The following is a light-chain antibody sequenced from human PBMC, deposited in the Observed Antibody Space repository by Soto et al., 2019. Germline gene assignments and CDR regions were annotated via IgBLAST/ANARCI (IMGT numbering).Light chain of an antibody. CDR3: SSFTSTSTYVL. CDR1: TTDVGGYNY. J-gene: IGLJ2*01. CDR2: EVS. Sequence: SVLTQPASVSGSPGQSITISCTGTTTDVGGYNYVSWYQQHPGKAPKLMIHEVSNRPSGVSNRFSGSKSGNTASLTISGLQAEDEADYYCSSFTSTSTYVLFGGGTKVTVL. V-gene: IGLV2-14*01.